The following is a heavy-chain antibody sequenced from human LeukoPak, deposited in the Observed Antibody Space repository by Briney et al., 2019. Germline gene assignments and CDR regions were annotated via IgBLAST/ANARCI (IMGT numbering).Heavy chain of an antibody. V-gene: IGHV4-39*07. CDR1: GGSISCSSYY. J-gene: IGHJ4*02. CDR2: INHSGNT. Sequence: SETLSLTCTVSGGSISCSSYYWGWIRQPPGKGLEWIGEINHSGNTNYNPSLKSRVTISVDTSKNQFSLKLSSVTAADTAVYYCASQYCSGGSCYSGDYWGQGTLVTVTS. D-gene: IGHD2-15*01. CDR3: ASQYCSGGSCYSGDY.